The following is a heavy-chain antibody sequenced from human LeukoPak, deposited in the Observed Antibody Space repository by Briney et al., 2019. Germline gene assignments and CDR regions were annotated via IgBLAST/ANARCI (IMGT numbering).Heavy chain of an antibody. D-gene: IGHD2-2*01. CDR1: GFSFSRYW. CDR2: IRQDGSEK. Sequence: SGGSLRLSCEASGFSFSRYWMAWVRQPPGKGLEWEANIRQDGSEKYYVDSEKGRFTISRDKAKNSLYLQMNRLRAEDTAVYYCARVFYGTKVVPAAICAFDIWGQGTMVTVSS. V-gene: IGHV3-7*01. J-gene: IGHJ3*02. CDR3: ARVFYGTKVVPAAICAFDI.